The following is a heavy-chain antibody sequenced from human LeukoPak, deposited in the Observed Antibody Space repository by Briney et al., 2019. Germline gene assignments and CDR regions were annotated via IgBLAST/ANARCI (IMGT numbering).Heavy chain of an antibody. CDR1: GGSISSYY. D-gene: IGHD1-26*01. J-gene: IGHJ6*02. CDR3: ARQVIVGATRGMDV. V-gene: IGHV4-59*08. Sequence: KPSETLSLTCTVSGGSISSYYWSWIRQPPGKGLEWIGYIYYSGSTNYNPSLKSRVTISVDTSKNQFSLKLSSVTAADTAVYYCARQVIVGATRGMDVWGQGTTVTVSS. CDR2: IYYSGST.